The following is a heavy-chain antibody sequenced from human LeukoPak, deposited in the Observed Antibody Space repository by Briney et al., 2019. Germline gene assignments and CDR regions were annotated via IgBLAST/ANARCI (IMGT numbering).Heavy chain of an antibody. CDR2: ISAYNGNT. Sequence: GASVKVSCKASGYTFTSYGISWVRQAPGQGLEWMGWISAYNGNTNYAQKLQGRVTITTDESTSTAYMELSSLRSEDTAVYYCARLQALAYCGGDCYDDAFDIWGQGTMVTVSS. D-gene: IGHD2-21*02. CDR1: GYTFTSYG. V-gene: IGHV1-18*01. J-gene: IGHJ3*02. CDR3: ARLQALAYCGGDCYDDAFDI.